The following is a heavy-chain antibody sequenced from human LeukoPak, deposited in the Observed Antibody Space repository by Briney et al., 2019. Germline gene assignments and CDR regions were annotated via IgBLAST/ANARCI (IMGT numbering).Heavy chain of an antibody. Sequence: ASVKVSCKASGYTFTIYGISWVRQAPGQGLEWMGWISAYNGNTNYAQKLQGRVTMTTNTSTSTAYMELRSLRSDDTAVYYCARGGPYSSSWYLPYYYYYMDVWGKGTTVTVSS. CDR2: ISAYNGNT. V-gene: IGHV1-18*01. D-gene: IGHD6-13*01. CDR1: GYTFTIYG. J-gene: IGHJ6*03. CDR3: ARGGPYSSSWYLPYYYYYMDV.